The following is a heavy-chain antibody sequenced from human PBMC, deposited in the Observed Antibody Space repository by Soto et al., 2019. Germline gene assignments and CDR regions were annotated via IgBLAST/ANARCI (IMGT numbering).Heavy chain of an antibody. CDR1: GASVSSTYW. Sequence: SETQSLTCAVSGASVSSTYWWSWVRQPPGKGPEWIGEINHRGSANYNPSLKSRVTMSLDISRDNAQNSLFLLINSLRAEDTAVYYCARDRDWAFDYWGRGTLVTVSS. CDR2: INHRGSA. CDR3: ARDRDWAFDY. D-gene: IGHD3-9*01. V-gene: IGHV4-4*02. J-gene: IGHJ4*02.